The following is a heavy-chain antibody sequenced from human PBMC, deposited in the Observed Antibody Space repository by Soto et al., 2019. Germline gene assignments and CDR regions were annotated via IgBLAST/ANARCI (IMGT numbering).Heavy chain of an antibody. D-gene: IGHD6-19*01. V-gene: IGHV4-59*01. CDR1: GGSISSYY. Sequence: QVQLQESGPGLVKPSETLSLTCTVSGGSISSYYWSWIRQPPGKGLEWIGYIYYSGGTNYNPSLKSRVTISVDTSKNQLSLKLSSVTAADTAVYSCARQQWLVLNAFDIWGQGTMVTVSS. CDR2: IYYSGGT. CDR3: ARQQWLVLNAFDI. J-gene: IGHJ3*02.